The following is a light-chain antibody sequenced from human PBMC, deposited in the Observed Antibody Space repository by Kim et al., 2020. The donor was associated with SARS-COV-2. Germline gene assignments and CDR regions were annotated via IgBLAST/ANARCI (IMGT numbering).Light chain of an antibody. CDR1: QNILIY. CDR3: QQSYIAPYT. CDR2: ATS. J-gene: IGKJ2*01. Sequence: GDRVTITCRASQNILIYLKWDQQKPGKAPNLLIYATSTLERGVPSRCSGSRSGTTFTLTISSLRPEDFATYYCQQSYIAPYTCGQGNKLEI. V-gene: IGKV1-39*01.